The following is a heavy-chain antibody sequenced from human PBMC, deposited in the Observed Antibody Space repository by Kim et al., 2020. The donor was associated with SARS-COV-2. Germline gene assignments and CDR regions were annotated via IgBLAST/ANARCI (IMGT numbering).Heavy chain of an antibody. CDR3: AKERDSSGYYSLFDY. D-gene: IGHD3-22*01. V-gene: IGHV3-30*18. CDR2: ISYDGSNK. CDR1: GFTFSSYG. J-gene: IGHJ4*01. Sequence: GGSLRLSCAASGFTFSSYGMHWVRQAPGKGLEWVAVISYDGSNKYYADSVKGRFTISRDNSKNTLYLQMNSLRPEDTAVYYLAKERDSSGYYSLFDYWG.